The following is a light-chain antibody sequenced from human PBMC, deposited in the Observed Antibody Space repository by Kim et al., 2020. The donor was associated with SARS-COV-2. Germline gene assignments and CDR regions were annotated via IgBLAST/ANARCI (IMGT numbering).Light chain of an antibody. CDR1: QSVTSSY. Sequence: EIVLTQSPGTLSLSPGERATLSCRASQSVTSSYLAWYQQKPGQGPRLLIYGASSRATGIPDRFSGSGSGTDFTLTISRLEPEDFAVYYCQHYGSSPRWRFGQGTKVDIK. CDR2: GAS. V-gene: IGKV3-20*01. J-gene: IGKJ1*01. CDR3: QHYGSSPRWR.